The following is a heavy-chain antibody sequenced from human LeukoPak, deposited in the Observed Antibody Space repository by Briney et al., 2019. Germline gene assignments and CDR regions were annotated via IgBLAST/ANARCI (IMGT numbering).Heavy chain of an antibody. CDR2: IYTSTNN. CDR1: GASISSYY. CDR3: ARNRWELRVFDY. V-gene: IGHV4-4*07. D-gene: IGHD1-26*01. Sequence: SETLSLTCTVSGASISSYYWSWIRQPAGKGLEWIGRIYTSTNNNYNPSFESRVTMPVDTSKNQFSLKLTSVTAADTAVYYCARNRWELRVFDYWGQGTLVTVSS. J-gene: IGHJ4*02.